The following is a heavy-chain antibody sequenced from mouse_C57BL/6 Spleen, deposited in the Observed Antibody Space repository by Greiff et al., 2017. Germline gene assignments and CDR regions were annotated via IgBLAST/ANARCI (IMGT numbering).Heavy chain of an antibody. Sequence: QVQLQQSGPELVKPGASVKISCKASGYAFSSSWMNWVQQRPGKGLEWIGRIYPGDGDTNYNGKFKGKATLTADKSASTAYMRLSSLTSEDSAVYFCARGGYPDYYFDYWGKGTTLTVSS. CDR3: ARGGYPDYYFDY. J-gene: IGHJ2*01. CDR1: GYAFSSSW. V-gene: IGHV1-82*01. D-gene: IGHD2-2*01. CDR2: IYPGDGDT.